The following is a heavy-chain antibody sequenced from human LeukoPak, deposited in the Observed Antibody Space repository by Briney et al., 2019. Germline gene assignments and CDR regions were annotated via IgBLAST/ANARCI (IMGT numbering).Heavy chain of an antibody. CDR3: ARAAVADRKDAFDI. D-gene: IGHD6-19*01. V-gene: IGHV3-7*01. J-gene: IGHJ3*02. Sequence: PGGSLRLSCAASGFTFSSYGMSWVRQAPGKGLEWVANIKQDGSEKYYVDSVKGRFTISRDNAKNSLYLQMNSLRAEDTAVYYCARAAVADRKDAFDIWGQGTMVTVSS. CDR2: IKQDGSEK. CDR1: GFTFSSYG.